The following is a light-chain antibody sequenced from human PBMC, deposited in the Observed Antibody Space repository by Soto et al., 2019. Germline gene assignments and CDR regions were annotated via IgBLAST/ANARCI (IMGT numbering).Light chain of an antibody. V-gene: IGKV3-20*01. Sequence: KNSAVAVSLQKRERATLSCRASQSVSSSYLAWYQQKPGQAPRLLIYGASYRATGIPDRFSGSGSGTDFTLTIIFLAADGIPVYSAVSEGLLNPFGGVARLDIK. J-gene: IGKJ2*01. CDR2: GAS. CDR3: VSEGLLNP. CDR1: QSVSSSY.